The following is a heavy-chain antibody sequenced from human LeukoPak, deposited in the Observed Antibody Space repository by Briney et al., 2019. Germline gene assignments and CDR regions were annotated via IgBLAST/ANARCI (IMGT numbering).Heavy chain of an antibody. Sequence: ASVNVSCKASVYTLRDYYMHWVRQAPGQGLEWMGWIKPNSGDTKYAQNLQGRVTLTSDTAINTAYMELSRLRSDDTAVYFCARVVAGGVIWAYWGQGTLVTVSS. CDR2: IKPNSGDT. CDR1: VYTLRDYY. V-gene: IGHV1-2*02. D-gene: IGHD3-16*01. J-gene: IGHJ4*02. CDR3: ARVVAGGVIWAY.